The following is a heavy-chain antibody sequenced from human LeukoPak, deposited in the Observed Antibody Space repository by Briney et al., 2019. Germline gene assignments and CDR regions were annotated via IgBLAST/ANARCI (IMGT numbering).Heavy chain of an antibody. Sequence: GGSLRLSCAASGFTFSSYWMHCVRQAPGKGLVWVSGTNTDGSSTMYADSVKGRFTIARDNAKNTLYLQMNSLRAEDTAVYYCYGANAEHWGQGTLVTVSS. D-gene: IGHD4-23*01. J-gene: IGHJ1*01. CDR3: YGANAEH. V-gene: IGHV3-74*03. CDR2: TNTDGSST. CDR1: GFTFSSYW.